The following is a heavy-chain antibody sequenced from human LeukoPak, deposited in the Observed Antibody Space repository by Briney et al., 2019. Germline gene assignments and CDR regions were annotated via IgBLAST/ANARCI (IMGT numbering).Heavy chain of an antibody. CDR2: ISAYNGNT. J-gene: IGHJ4*02. D-gene: IGHD4-17*01. CDR3: ARESNTVTTTVTVFDY. V-gene: IGHV1-18*01. CDR1: GYTFTSYG. Sequence: ASVKASCKASGYTFTSYGISWVRQAPGQGLEWMGWISAYNGNTNYAQKLQGRVTMTTDTSTSTAYMELRSLRSDDTAVYYCARESNTVTTTVTVFDYWGQGTLVTVSS.